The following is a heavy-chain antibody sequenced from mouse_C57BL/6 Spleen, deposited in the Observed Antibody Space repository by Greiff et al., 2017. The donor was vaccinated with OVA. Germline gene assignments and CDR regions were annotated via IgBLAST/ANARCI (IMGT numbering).Heavy chain of an antibody. J-gene: IGHJ4*01. CDR1: GYTFTSYG. CDR3: ARCRTGTEDYYAMDY. CDR2: IYPRSGNT. D-gene: IGHD4-1*01. Sequence: QVHVKQSGAELARPGASVKLSCKASGYTFTSYGISWVKQRTGQGLEWIGEIYPRSGNTYYNEKFKGKATLTADKSSSTAYMELRSLTSEDSAVYFCARCRTGTEDYYAMDYWGQGTSVTVSS. V-gene: IGHV1-81*01.